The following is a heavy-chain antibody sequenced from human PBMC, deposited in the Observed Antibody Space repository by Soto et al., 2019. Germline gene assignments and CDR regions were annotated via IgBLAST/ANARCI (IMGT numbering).Heavy chain of an antibody. CDR3: ARGLLGYCSSTSCRSYYYYGMDV. D-gene: IGHD2-2*01. V-gene: IGHV1-69*01. CDR2: IIPIFGTA. CDR1: GGTFSSYA. Sequence: QVQLVQSGAEVKKPGSSVKVSCKASGGTFSSYAISWVRQAPGQGLEWMGGIIPIFGTANYAQKFQGRVTITADESTSTAYRELSSLRSEDTAVYYCARGLLGYCSSTSCRSYYYYGMDVWGQGTTVTVSS. J-gene: IGHJ6*02.